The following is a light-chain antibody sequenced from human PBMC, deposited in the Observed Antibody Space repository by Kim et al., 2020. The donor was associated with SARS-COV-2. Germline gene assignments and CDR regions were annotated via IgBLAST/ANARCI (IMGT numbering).Light chain of an antibody. CDR2: QDS. V-gene: IGLV3-1*01. CDR3: QAWDSSTVV. Sequence: SYELTQPSSVSVSPGQTASITCSGDKLGDKYACWYQQKPGQSPVLVIYQDSKRPSGIPERFSGSNSGNTATLTISGTQAMDEADYYCQAWDSSTVVFGTGTKVTVL. J-gene: IGLJ1*01. CDR1: KLGDKY.